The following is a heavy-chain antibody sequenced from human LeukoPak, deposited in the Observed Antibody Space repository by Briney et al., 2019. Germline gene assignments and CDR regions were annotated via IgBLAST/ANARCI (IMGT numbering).Heavy chain of an antibody. CDR3: ARGGSSWYTYFDF. CDR1: GYTFTSYW. J-gene: IGHJ4*02. CDR2: IYPGDSDT. V-gene: IGHV5-51*01. Sequence: AECLKISSKGSGYTFTSYWIVWVRRMPAKGLEEMGIIYPGDSDTRYSPSFQGQVTISADKSISTAYLQWSSLKASDTAMYYCARGGSSWYTYFDFWGQGTLVTVSS. D-gene: IGHD6-13*01.